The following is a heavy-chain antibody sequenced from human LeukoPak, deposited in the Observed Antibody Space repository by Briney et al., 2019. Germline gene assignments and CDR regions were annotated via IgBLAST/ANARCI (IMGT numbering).Heavy chain of an antibody. J-gene: IGHJ4*02. Sequence: GGSLRLSCAASGFTFSSYSMNWVRQAPGKGLEWVSSISSSSSYIYYADSVKGRFTISRDNAKNSLYLQLNSLRAEDTAVYYCARDARYSGYAPDYWGQGTLVTVSS. D-gene: IGHD5-12*01. CDR2: ISSSSSYI. V-gene: IGHV3-21*01. CDR1: GFTFSSYS. CDR3: ARDARYSGYAPDY.